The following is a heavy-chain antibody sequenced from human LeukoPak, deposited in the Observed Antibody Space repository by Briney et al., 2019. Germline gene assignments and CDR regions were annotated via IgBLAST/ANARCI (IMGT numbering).Heavy chain of an antibody. J-gene: IGHJ3*02. CDR3: ARHGRTMTPTPAAFDI. CDR1: GYSISSGYY. V-gene: IGHV4-38-2*01. D-gene: IGHD3-3*01. Sequence: PSETLSLTCAVSGYSISSGYYWGWIRQPPGKGLEWIGSIYHSGSTYYNPSLKSRVTISVDTSKNQFSLKLSSVTAADTAVYYCARHGRTMTPTPAAFDIWGQGTMVTVSS. CDR2: IYHSGST.